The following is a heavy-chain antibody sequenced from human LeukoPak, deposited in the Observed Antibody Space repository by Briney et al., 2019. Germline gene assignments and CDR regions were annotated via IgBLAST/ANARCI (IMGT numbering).Heavy chain of an antibody. V-gene: IGHV4-34*01. Sequence: SETLSLTCAVYGGSFSGYYWSWIRQPPGKGLEWIGEINHSGSTNYNPSLKSRVTISVDTSKNQVSLKLSSVTAADTAVYYCARGPEMVTYFDYWGQGTLVTVSS. J-gene: IGHJ4*02. CDR1: GGSFSGYY. D-gene: IGHD5-24*01. CDR3: ARGPEMVTYFDY. CDR2: INHSGST.